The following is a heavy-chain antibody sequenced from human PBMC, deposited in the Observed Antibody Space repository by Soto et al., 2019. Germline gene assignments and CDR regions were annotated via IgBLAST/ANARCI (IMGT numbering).Heavy chain of an antibody. CDR2: IYYSGST. J-gene: IGHJ6*02. CDR3: ARDRHYYDSSGYYYGPYYYYGMDV. Sequence: QVQLQESGPGLVKPSQTLSLTCTVSGGSISSGGYYWSWIRQHPGKGLEWIGYIYYSGSTYYNPSLKSRVTISVDTSKNQFSLKLSSVTAADTAMYYCARDRHYYDSSGYYYGPYYYYGMDVWGQGTTVTVSS. D-gene: IGHD3-22*01. CDR1: GGSISSGGYY. V-gene: IGHV4-31*03.